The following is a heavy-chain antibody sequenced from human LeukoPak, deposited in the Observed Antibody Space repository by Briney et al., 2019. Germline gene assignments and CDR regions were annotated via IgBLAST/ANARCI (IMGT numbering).Heavy chain of an antibody. CDR1: GGSISSYY. CDR2: IYTSGST. CDR3: ARVRASPVRIAAAGPIERWSLDY. V-gene: IGHV4-4*07. D-gene: IGHD6-13*01. Sequence: KPSETLSLTCTVSGGSISSYYWSWIRQPAGKGLEWIGRIYTSGSTNYNPSLKSRVTISVDKSKNQFSLKLSSVTAADTAVYYCARVRASPVRIAAAGPIERWSLDYWGQGTLVTVSS. J-gene: IGHJ4*02.